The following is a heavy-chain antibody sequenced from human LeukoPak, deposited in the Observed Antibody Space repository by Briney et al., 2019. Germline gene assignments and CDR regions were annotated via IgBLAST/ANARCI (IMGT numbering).Heavy chain of an antibody. CDR1: GFTVSNAW. D-gene: IGHD3-10*01. CDR2: TKSKTDGGTT. Sequence: PGGSLRPSCAASGFTVSNAWMSWGRQAPGKGLEWVGRTKSKTDGGTTDYAAPVKGRFTISRDDSKNTLYLQMNSLKTEDTAVYYCTTADSVLLWFGETPPFDYWGQRTLVTVSS. V-gene: IGHV3-15*01. CDR3: TTADSVLLWFGETPPFDY. J-gene: IGHJ4*02.